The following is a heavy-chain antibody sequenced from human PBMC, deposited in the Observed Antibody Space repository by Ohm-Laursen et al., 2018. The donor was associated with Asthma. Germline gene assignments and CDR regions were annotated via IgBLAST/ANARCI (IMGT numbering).Heavy chain of an antibody. V-gene: IGHV4-34*01. Sequence: TLSLTCTVSGGSISGYYWSWIRQPPGKGLEWIGEINHSGSTNYNPSLKSRVTISVDTSKNQFSLKLSSVTAADTAVYYCARGNGELKPGYYYYYGMDVWGQGTTVTVSS. CDR3: ARGNGELKPGYYYYYGMDV. D-gene: IGHD1-26*01. CDR2: INHSGST. J-gene: IGHJ6*02. CDR1: GGSISGYY.